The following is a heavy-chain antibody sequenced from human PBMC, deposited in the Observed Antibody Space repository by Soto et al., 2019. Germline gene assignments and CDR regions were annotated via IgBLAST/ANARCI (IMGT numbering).Heavy chain of an antibody. Sequence: SVKVSCKASGGTFSSYAISWVRQAPGQGLEWMGGIIPIFGTANYAQKFQGRVTITADESTSTAYMELSSLRSEDTAVYYCARESRYDSTGYGDAFDIWGQGTMVTVSS. CDR1: GGTFSSYA. CDR3: ARESRYDSTGYGDAFDI. J-gene: IGHJ3*02. CDR2: IIPIFGTA. V-gene: IGHV1-69*13. D-gene: IGHD3-22*01.